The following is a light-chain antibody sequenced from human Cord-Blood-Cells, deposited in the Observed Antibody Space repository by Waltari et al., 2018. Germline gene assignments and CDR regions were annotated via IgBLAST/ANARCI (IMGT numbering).Light chain of an antibody. V-gene: IGKV3-20*01. CDR3: QKYGSSPWT. J-gene: IGKJ1*01. CDR2: GAS. Sequence: IVLTPFPGTLSLSQGERAIPSCRASQSVSSSSLAWYQQKPGQAPRLLIYGASSRATGIPDRFSGSGSGTDFTLTISRLEPEEFAVYYCQKYGSSPWTFGQGTKVEIK. CDR1: QSVSSSS.